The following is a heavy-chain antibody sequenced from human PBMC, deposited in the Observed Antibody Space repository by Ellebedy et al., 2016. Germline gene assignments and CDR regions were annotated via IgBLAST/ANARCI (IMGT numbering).Heavy chain of an antibody. CDR3: ARRYYDNSGYYQLFDY. Sequence: GGSLRLSCKGSGYSFTSYWIGWVRQMPGKGLEWMGIIYPGDSDTRYSPSFQGQVTISADKSISTAYLQWSSLKASDTAMYYCARRYYDNSGYYQLFDYWGQGTLVTVSS. CDR1: GYSFTSYW. CDR2: IYPGDSDT. J-gene: IGHJ4*02. D-gene: IGHD3-22*01. V-gene: IGHV5-51*01.